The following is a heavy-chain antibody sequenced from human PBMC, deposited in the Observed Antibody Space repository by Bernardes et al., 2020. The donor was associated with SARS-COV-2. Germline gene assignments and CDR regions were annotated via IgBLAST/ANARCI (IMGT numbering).Heavy chain of an antibody. V-gene: IGHV6-1*01. J-gene: IGHJ3*02. CDR1: WDSFSSNSAA. D-gene: IGHD1-26*01. CDR2: TYYRSKWYN. Sequence: SQTLSLTCAISWDSFSSNSAAWHLLRQSPARGLEWLGRTYYRSKWYNDYAVSVKSRITINPDTSKNQFSLQLNSVTPEDTAVYYCARQDGWELGGGAFDIWGQGTMVTVSS. CDR3: ARQDGWELGGGAFDI.